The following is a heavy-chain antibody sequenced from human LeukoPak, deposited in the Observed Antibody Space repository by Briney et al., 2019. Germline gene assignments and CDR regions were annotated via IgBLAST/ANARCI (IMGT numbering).Heavy chain of an antibody. J-gene: IGHJ3*02. CDR1: GGSFSGYY. CDR2: INHSGST. CDR3: AREHLGYCSGGSCLNAFDI. V-gene: IGHV4-34*01. D-gene: IGHD2-15*01. Sequence: PSETLSLTCAVYGGSFSGYYWSWIRQPPGKGLEWIGEINHSGSTNYNPSLKSRVTISVDTSKNQFSLKLSSVTAADTAVYYCAREHLGYCSGGSCLNAFDIWGQGTMVTVSS.